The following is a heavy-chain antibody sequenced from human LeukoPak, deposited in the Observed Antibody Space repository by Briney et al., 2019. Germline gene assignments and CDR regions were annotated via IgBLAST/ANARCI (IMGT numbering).Heavy chain of an antibody. CDR2: ISAYNGNT. V-gene: IGHV1-18*01. CDR3: ARATMVRGVTFHPDY. D-gene: IGHD3-10*01. CDR1: GYTFGSYG. J-gene: IGHJ4*02. Sequence: ASVKVSCKASGYTFGSYGITWVRQAPGQGLEWMGWISAYNGNTNYAQKLQGRVTMTTDTSTSTAYMELRSLRSDDTAVYYCARATMVRGVTFHPDYWGQGTLVTVSS.